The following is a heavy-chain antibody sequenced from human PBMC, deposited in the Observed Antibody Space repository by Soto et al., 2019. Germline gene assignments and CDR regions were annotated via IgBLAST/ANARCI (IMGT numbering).Heavy chain of an antibody. Sequence: QVQLVQSGAEVKKPGASVKVSCKASGYTFTSYGISWVRQAPGQGLEWMGWISAYNGNTNYAQKLQGRVTMTTDTPTSTAYRERRSLGSDDTAVYYCAGNEGGGRGELELGGYFDYWGQGTLVTVSS. CDR1: GYTFTSYG. V-gene: IGHV1-18*01. CDR3: AGNEGGGRGELELGGYFDY. D-gene: IGHD1-7*01. CDR2: ISAYNGNT. J-gene: IGHJ4*02.